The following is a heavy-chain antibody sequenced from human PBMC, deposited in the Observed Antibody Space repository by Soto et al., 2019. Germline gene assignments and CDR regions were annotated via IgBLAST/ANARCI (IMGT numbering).Heavy chain of an antibody. V-gene: IGHV3-7*01. D-gene: IGHD6-19*01. CDR2: IKQDGSEK. CDR1: GFTFSSYW. Sequence: GGSLRLSCAASGFTFSSYWMSWVRQAPGKGLEWVANIKQDGSEKYYVDSVKGRFTISRDNAKNSLYLQMNSLRAEDTAVYYCAKTKFVAVAGPINYWGQGTLVTVSS. CDR3: AKTKFVAVAGPINY. J-gene: IGHJ4*02.